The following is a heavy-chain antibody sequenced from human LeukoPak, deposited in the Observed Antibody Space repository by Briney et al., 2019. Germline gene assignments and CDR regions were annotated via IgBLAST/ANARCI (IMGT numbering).Heavy chain of an antibody. V-gene: IGHV4-34*01. CDR3: ARPSAVAVINWFDP. Sequence: PSETLSLTCAVYGGSFSGYYWSWIRQPPGKGLEWIGEINHSGSTNYNPSLKSRVTISVDTSKNQFSLKLSSVTAADTAVYYCARPSAVAVINWFDPWGQGTLVTVSS. CDR2: INHSGST. CDR1: GGSFSGYY. J-gene: IGHJ5*02. D-gene: IGHD6-19*01.